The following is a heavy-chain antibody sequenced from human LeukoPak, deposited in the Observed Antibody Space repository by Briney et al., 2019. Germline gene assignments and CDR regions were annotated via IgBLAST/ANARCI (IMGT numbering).Heavy chain of an antibody. CDR1: GFTFSSYS. V-gene: IGHV3-21*04. CDR2: ISSSSSYI. Sequence: PGGSLRLSCAASGFTFSSYSMNWVRQAPGKGLEWVSSISSSSSYIYYADSVKGRFTISRDNSKNTLYLQMNSLRAEDTAVYYCAKSPVDLSNYGPFDYWGQGTLVTVSS. CDR3: AKSPVDLSNYGPFDY. D-gene: IGHD4-11*01. J-gene: IGHJ4*02.